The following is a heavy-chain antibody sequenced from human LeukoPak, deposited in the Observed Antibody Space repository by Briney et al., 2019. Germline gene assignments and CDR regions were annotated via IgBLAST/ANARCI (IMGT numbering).Heavy chain of an antibody. CDR1: GASISTNSYY. CDR3: ASQYSGDAFDI. V-gene: IGHV4-39*07. D-gene: IGHD1-26*01. CDR2: IYYSGST. J-gene: IGHJ3*02. Sequence: PSETLSLTCTVSGASISTNSYYWGWIRQPPGKGLEWIGSIYYSGSTYYNPSLKSRVTISVDTSKNQFSLKLSSVTAADTAVYYCASQYSGDAFDIWGQGTMVTVSS.